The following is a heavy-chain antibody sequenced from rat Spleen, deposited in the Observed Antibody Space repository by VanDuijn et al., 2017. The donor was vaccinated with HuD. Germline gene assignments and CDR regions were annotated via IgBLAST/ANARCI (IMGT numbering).Heavy chain of an antibody. Sequence: EVQLVESGGGLVQPGRSLKLSCAASGFTFSNYGMAWVRQAPTTGLEWVATIRYDGNNTYSGDSVKGRFTISRDNAESTLSLQMDSLRSEDSATYYCARLGNSGFGNWFAYWGQGTLVTVSS. CDR3: ARLGNSGFGNWFAY. CDR2: IRYDGNNT. CDR1: GFTFSNYG. V-gene: IGHV5-29*01. D-gene: IGHD4-4*01. J-gene: IGHJ3*01.